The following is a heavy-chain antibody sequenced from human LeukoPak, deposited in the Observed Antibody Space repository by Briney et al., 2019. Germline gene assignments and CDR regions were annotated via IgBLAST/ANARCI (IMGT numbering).Heavy chain of an antibody. D-gene: IGHD3-10*01. CDR3: ARDRNVGWFGELSDLDY. CDR2: ISSSGSTI. V-gene: IGHV3-48*03. J-gene: IGHJ4*02. Sequence: PGGSLRLSCAASGFTFSSYEMNWVRQAPGKGLEWVSYISSSGSTIYYADSVKGRFTISRDNAKSSLYLQMSSLRAEDTAVYYCARDRNVGWFGELSDLDYWGQGTLVTVSS. CDR1: GFTFSSYE.